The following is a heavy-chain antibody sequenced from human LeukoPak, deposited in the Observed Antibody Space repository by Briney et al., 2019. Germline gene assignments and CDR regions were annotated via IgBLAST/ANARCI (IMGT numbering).Heavy chain of an antibody. V-gene: IGHV4-4*09. Sequence: PSETLSLTCTVSGGSISSYYWSWIRQPPGKGLEWIWYIYTSGSTNYNPALKSRVTISVNKYKNQFSLQLSSVTGADTAVYYCARSSRNYGAYYYYMDVWGKGTTVTVSS. CDR2: IYTSGST. CDR1: GGSISSYY. D-gene: IGHD4-11*01. CDR3: ARSSRNYGAYYYYMDV. J-gene: IGHJ6*03.